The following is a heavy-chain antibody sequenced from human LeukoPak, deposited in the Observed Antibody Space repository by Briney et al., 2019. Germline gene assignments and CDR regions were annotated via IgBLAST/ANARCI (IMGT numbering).Heavy chain of an antibody. J-gene: IGHJ3*02. D-gene: IGHD4-17*01. Sequence: GGSLRLSCAASGFSFSSNAMHWVRQAPGKGLEWVAVISYAGSNKYYADSVKGRFTISRDNSKSTLYLQMNRLKAEDTAVYYCARDDYGDYGGAFDIWGQGTMVTVSS. CDR1: GFSFSSNA. V-gene: IGHV3-30*04. CDR3: ARDDYGDYGGAFDI. CDR2: ISYAGSNK.